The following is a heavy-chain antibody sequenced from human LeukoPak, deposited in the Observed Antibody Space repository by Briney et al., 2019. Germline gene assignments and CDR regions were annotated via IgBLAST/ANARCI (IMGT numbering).Heavy chain of an antibody. CDR1: GFTFSSYS. J-gene: IGHJ6*03. Sequence: GGSLRLSCAASGFTFSSYSMNWVRQAPGKGLEWVSSISSNNNYIYYADSVKGRFTISRDNAKNSLYLQMNSLRAEDTAMYYCAREKIGTGTVLGKDYYYMDVWGKGTTVTVSS. V-gene: IGHV3-21*04. CDR2: ISSNNNYI. D-gene: IGHD3-16*01. CDR3: AREKIGTGTVLGKDYYYMDV.